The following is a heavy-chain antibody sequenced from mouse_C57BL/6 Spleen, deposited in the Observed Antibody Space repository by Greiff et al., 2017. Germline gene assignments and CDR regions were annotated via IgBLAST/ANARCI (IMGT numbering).Heavy chain of an antibody. CDR1: GYAFTSSW. Sequence: QVQLQQPGAELVKPGASVKMSCKASGYAFTSSWITWVKQRPGQGLEWIGGIYPGIGSTNYNEKFKGKATLTVDTSSSTAYMQLSSLTSDDSAVYYCAREGLDGYDVYAMDYWGQGTSVTVSS. CDR3: AREGLDGYDVYAMDY. V-gene: IGHV1-55*01. CDR2: IYPGIGST. D-gene: IGHD2-2*01. J-gene: IGHJ4*01.